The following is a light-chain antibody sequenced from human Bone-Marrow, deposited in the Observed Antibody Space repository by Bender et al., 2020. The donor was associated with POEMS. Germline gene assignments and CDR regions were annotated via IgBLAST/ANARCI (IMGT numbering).Light chain of an antibody. CDR2: DVS. CDR3: SSYTTTTNLGL. J-gene: IGLJ2*01. Sequence: QSALTQPASVSGSPGQSITISCTGNNSDIGFGNYVSWYQQFSGKAPKVMIYDVSNRPSGVSDRFSGSKSGNTASLTISGLQADDEATYYCSSYTTTTNLGLFGGGTKVTV. V-gene: IGLV2-14*01. CDR1: NSDIGFGNY.